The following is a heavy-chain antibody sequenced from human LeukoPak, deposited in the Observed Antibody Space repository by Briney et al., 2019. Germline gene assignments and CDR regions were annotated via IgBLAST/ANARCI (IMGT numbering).Heavy chain of an antibody. CDR3: ARHRRDGYRPFDY. CDR1: GGSISSYY. Sequence: PSEALSLTCTVSGGSISSYYWSWIRQPPGKGLEWIGYIYYSGSTNCNPSLKSRVTISVDTSKNQFSLKLSSVTAADTAVYYCARHRRDGYRPFDYWGQGTLVTVSS. D-gene: IGHD5-24*01. V-gene: IGHV4-59*08. J-gene: IGHJ4*02. CDR2: IYYSGST.